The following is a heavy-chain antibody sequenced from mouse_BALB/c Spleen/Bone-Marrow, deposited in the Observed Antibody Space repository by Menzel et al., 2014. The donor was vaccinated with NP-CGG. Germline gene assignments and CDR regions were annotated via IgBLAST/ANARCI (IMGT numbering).Heavy chain of an antibody. Sequence: VQLKHSGPELVKPGASVKIPCKASGYTFTDYNMDWVKQSHGKSLEWIGDINPDNGGTIYNQKFKGKATLTVDKSSSTAYMELRSLTSEDTAVYYCAREDSSGYDAMDYWGQGTSVTVSS. V-gene: IGHV1-18*01. J-gene: IGHJ4*01. D-gene: IGHD3-2*01. CDR2: INPDNGGT. CDR1: GYTFTDYN. CDR3: AREDSSGYDAMDY.